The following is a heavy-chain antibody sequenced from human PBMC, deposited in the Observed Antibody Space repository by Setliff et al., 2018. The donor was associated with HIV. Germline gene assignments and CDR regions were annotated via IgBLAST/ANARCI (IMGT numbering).Heavy chain of an antibody. CDR1: GYTFTSYD. D-gene: IGHD1-26*01. CDR2: MNPNSGNT. CDR3: ASPHSGSYYGEDAFDI. V-gene: IGHV1-8*02. Sequence: ASVKVSCKASGYTFTSYDINWVRQATGQGLEWMGWMNPNSGNTGYAQKFQGRVTMTRNTSISTAYMELSSLRSEDTAVYYCASPHSGSYYGEDAFDIWGQGTMVT. J-gene: IGHJ3*02.